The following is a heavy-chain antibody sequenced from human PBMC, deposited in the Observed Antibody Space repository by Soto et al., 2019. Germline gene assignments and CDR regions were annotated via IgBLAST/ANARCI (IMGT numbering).Heavy chain of an antibody. CDR1: GGTFSSYA. Sequence: QVQLVQSGAEVKKPGSSVKVSCKASGGTFSSYAISWVRQAPGQGLEWMGGIIPIFGTANYAQKFQGRVTITADESTSTAYMELSSLRSEDTAVYYCARDNGCGGDCYSAEYFQHWGQGTLVTVSS. V-gene: IGHV1-69*12. CDR2: IIPIFGTA. D-gene: IGHD2-21*02. J-gene: IGHJ1*01. CDR3: ARDNGCGGDCYSAEYFQH.